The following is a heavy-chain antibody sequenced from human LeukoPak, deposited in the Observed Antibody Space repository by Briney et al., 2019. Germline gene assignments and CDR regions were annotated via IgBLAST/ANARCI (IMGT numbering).Heavy chain of an antibody. J-gene: IGHJ6*03. CDR3: ARGGYDFWSGYDGAYYYYMDV. V-gene: IGHV4-59*12. Sequence: SETLSLICTVSGGSINNYYWSWTRQTPGKGLEWIGYMYYSGTTNYNPSLKSRVTISVDTSKNQFSLKLSSVTAADTAVYYCARGGYDFWSGYDGAYYYYMDVWGKGTTVTVSS. CDR1: GGSINNYY. D-gene: IGHD3-3*01. CDR2: MYYSGTT.